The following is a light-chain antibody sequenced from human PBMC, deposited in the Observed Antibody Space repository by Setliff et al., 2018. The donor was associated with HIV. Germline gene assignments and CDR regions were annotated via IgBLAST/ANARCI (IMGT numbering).Light chain of an antibody. CDR3: SSYKTGNTLV. Sequence: QSVLTQPASVSGSPGQSITVSCTGTSSDVGAYNYVSWYQQHPGKAPKLLIYEVNNRPSGVSNRFSGSKSGNTASLIISGLQAEDEADYYCSSYKTGNTLVFGGGTKVTVL. CDR2: EVN. V-gene: IGLV2-14*01. CDR1: SSDVGAYNY. J-gene: IGLJ3*02.